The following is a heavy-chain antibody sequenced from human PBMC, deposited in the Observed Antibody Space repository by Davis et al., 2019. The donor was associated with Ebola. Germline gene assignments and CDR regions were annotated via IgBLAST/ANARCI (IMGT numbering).Heavy chain of an antibody. CDR3: ARVWNGYYYYGMDV. Sequence: AASVKVSCKASGYTFTSYAMHWVRQAPGQGLEWMGWINAGNGNTKYSQKFQGRVTITRDTSASTAYMELSSLRSEDTAVYYCARVWNGYYYYGMDVWGQGTTVTVSS. CDR1: GYTFTSYA. CDR2: INAGNGNT. J-gene: IGHJ6*02. D-gene: IGHD1-1*01. V-gene: IGHV1-3*01.